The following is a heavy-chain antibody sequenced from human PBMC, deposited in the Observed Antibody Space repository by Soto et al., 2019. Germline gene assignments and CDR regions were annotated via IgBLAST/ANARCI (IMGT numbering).Heavy chain of an antibody. J-gene: IGHJ4*02. D-gene: IGHD5-12*01. CDR1: GFTFSSYS. Sequence: EVQLVESGGGLVQPGGSLRLSCAASGFTFSSYSMNWVRQAPGKGLEWISYIDSSSSTIYYADSVRGRFTISRDNAKNSLYLHMNSLRDEDTAVYYCARDYGRDGYNFDYWGQGTLVTVSS. CDR2: IDSSSSTI. CDR3: ARDYGRDGYNFDY. V-gene: IGHV3-48*02.